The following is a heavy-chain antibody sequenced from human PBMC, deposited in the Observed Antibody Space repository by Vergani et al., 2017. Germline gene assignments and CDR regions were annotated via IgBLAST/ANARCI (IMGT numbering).Heavy chain of an antibody. CDR1: GFTFSGSA. Sequence: EVQLVESGGGLVQPGGSLKLSCAASGFTFSGSAMHWVRQASGKGLEWVGRIRSKANSYATAYAASVKGRFTISRDDSKNTAYLQMNSLKTEDTAVYYCTRQCSSTSCSYYYYYMDVWGKGTTVTVSS. V-gene: IGHV3-73*02. CDR2: IRSKANSYAT. CDR3: TRQCSSTSCSYYYYYMDV. J-gene: IGHJ6*03. D-gene: IGHD2-2*01.